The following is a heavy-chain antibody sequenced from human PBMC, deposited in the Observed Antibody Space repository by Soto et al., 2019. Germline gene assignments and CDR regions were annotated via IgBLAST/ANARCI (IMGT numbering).Heavy chain of an antibody. D-gene: IGHD2-21*01. Sequence: SETLSLTCPVSGGSISSYYWSWIRQPPGKGLEWIGYIYYSGSTNYNPSLKSRVTISVDTSKNQFSLKLSSVTAADTAVYYCARAIKRYYFDYWGQGTLVTVSS. V-gene: IGHV4-59*01. CDR1: GGSISSYY. CDR3: ARAIKRYYFDY. J-gene: IGHJ4*02. CDR2: IYYSGST.